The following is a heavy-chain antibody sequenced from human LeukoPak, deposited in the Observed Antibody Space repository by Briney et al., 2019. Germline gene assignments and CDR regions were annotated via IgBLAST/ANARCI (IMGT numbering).Heavy chain of an antibody. CDR3: ARARAAAGHTPNWFDP. Sequence: VASVKVSCKASGYTFTSYGISWVRQAPGQGLEWMGWISAYNGNTNYAQKLQGRVTMTTDTSTSTAYMELRSLRSDDTAVYYCARARAAAGHTPNWFDPWGQGTLVTVSS. CDR1: GYTFTSYG. J-gene: IGHJ5*02. CDR2: ISAYNGNT. V-gene: IGHV1-18*01. D-gene: IGHD6-13*01.